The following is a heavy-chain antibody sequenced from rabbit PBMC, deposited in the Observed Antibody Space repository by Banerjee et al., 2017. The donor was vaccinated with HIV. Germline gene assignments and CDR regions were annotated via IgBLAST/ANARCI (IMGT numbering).Heavy chain of an antibody. D-gene: IGHD1-1*01. Sequence: QEQLEESGGDLVKPGASLTLTCTASGFSFSKNYAMCWVRQAPGKGLEWIGCIYTGSGGTYYASWAKGQFTISKTSSTTVTLQMPSLTAADTATYFCARGDTNWDLWGPGTLVTVS. J-gene: IGHJ4*01. CDR2: IYTGSGGT. CDR1: GFSFSKNYA. V-gene: IGHV1S45*01. CDR3: ARGDTNWDL.